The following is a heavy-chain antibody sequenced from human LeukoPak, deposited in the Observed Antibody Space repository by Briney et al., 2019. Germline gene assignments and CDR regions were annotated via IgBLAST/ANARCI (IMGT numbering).Heavy chain of an antibody. CDR2: ISGSGGST. Sequence: GGSLRLSCAASGFTFSSYAMSWVRQAPGKGLEWDSAISGSGGSTYYAGSVKGRFTISRDNSKNTLYLQMNSLRAEDTAVYYCAKSIAARRGFDYWGQGTLVTVSS. CDR1: GFTFSSYA. CDR3: AKSIAARRGFDY. V-gene: IGHV3-23*01. J-gene: IGHJ4*02. D-gene: IGHD6-6*01.